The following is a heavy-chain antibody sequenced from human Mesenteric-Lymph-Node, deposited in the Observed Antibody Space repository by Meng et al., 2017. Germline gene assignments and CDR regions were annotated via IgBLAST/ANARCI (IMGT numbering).Heavy chain of an antibody. D-gene: IGHD6-19*01. Sequence: QVQLGRCGAEVKSPGASVKVSCKASGYTFTSYDINWVRQGTGQGLEWMGWMNPNRGTTGYAQKFQGRVTMTRNISKSTAYMDLSSLRSEDTAVYYCATGVADFEYWGQGTLVTVSS. CDR3: ATGVADFEY. J-gene: IGHJ4*02. CDR1: GYTFTSYD. CDR2: MNPNRGTT. V-gene: IGHV1-8*01.